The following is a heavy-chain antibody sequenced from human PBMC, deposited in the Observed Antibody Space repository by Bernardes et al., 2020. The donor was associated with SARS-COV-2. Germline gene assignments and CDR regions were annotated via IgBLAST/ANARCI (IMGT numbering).Heavy chain of an antibody. J-gene: IGHJ6*02. CDR1: GGSISSYY. D-gene: IGHD2-8*02. CDR3: ARQRVLEYYYYYYGMDV. CDR2: IYYSGST. V-gene: IGHV4-59*08. Sequence: SETLSLTCTVSGGSISSYYWSWIRQPPGKGLEWIGYIYYSGSTNYNPSLKSRVTISVDTSKNQFSLKLSSVTAADTAVYYCARQRVLEYYYYYYGMDVWGQGTTVTVSS.